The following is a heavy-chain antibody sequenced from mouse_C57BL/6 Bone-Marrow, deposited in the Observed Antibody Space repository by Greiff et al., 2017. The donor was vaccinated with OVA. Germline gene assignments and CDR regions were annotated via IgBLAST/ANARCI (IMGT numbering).Heavy chain of an antibody. V-gene: IGHV5-9-1*02. CDR1: GFTFSSYA. J-gene: IGHJ2*01. CDR3: TREDLVSFDY. D-gene: IGHD6-2*01. CDR2: ISSGGDYT. Sequence: EVNVVESGEGLVKPGGSLKLSCAASGFTFSSYAMSWVRQTPEKRLEWVAYISSGGDYTYYADTVKGRFTISRDNARHNLYLQMSSLKAEDTAMYYCTREDLVSFDYWGQGTTLTVSS.